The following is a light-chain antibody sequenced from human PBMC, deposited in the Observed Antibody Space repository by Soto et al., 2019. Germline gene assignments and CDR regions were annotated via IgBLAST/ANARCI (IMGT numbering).Light chain of an antibody. CDR1: SSDVGSYNL. J-gene: IGLJ2*01. CDR2: EGS. V-gene: IGLV2-23*01. CDR3: CSYAGSSTRVV. Sequence: QSALTQPASVSGSPGQSITISCTGTSSDVGSYNLVSWYQQHPGKAPNLMIYEGSKRPSGVSNRFSGSKSGNTASLTISGLQAEDEADYYCCSYAGSSTRVVFGGGTKLTVL.